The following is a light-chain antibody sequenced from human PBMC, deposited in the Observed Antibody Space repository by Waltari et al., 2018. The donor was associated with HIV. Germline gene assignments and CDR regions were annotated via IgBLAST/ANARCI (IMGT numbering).Light chain of an antibody. CDR3: QSYDSSLSGSFV. CDR2: ADY. J-gene: IGLJ1*01. Sequence: QSVLTQPPSVSGAPGQRVTISCTGSSSNIGAGYDVHWFQQLPGTAPKHLIYADYNRPSGVPDRFSGSKSGTSASLAITGLQAEDEADYYCQSYDSSLSGSFVFGTGTKVTVL. CDR1: SSNIGAGYD. V-gene: IGLV1-40*01.